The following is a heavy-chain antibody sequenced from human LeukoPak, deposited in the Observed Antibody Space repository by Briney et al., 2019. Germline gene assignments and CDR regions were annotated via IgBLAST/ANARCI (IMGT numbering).Heavy chain of an antibody. CDR3: ARGISGYFGTSGYYYDY. CDR1: GFTFSTSW. J-gene: IGHJ4*02. D-gene: IGHD3-22*01. CDR2: IKQDGSEK. V-gene: IGHV3-7*03. Sequence: PGGSLRLSCAASGFTFSTSWMTWVRQAPGKGLEWVANIKQDGSEKYYVDSVKGRFTISRDNAKNSLYLQMNSLRAEDTAVYYCARGISGYFGTSGYYYDYWGQGTLVTVSS.